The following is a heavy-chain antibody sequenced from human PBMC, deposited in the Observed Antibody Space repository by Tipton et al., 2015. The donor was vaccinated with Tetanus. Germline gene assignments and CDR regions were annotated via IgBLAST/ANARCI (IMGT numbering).Heavy chain of an antibody. CDR3: AKFLVVITQGYYHTMDV. J-gene: IGHJ6*02. D-gene: IGHD3-9*01. CDR2: ISPTGDET. V-gene: IGHV3-23*01. Sequence: SLRLSCEGSGFTFSSYSMNWVRQAPGKGLEWVSAISPTGDETYYADSVKGRFTISRDNSKNTLILQMNSLRAEDTAVYFCAKFLVVITQGYYHTMDVWGQGTTVTVSS. CDR1: GFTFSSYS.